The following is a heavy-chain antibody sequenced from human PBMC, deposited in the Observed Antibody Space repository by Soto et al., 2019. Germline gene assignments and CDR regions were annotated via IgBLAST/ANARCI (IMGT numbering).Heavy chain of an antibody. CDR2: ISGSGGST. V-gene: IGHV3-23*01. J-gene: IGHJ4*02. Sequence: GGSLRLSCAASGFTSSSYAMSWVRQAPGKGLEWVSAISGSGGSTYYADSVKGRFTISRDNSKNTLYLQMNSLRAEDTAVYYCAKDGGRGCSSTSCSRHYYFDYWGQGTLVTVSS. CDR3: AKDGGRGCSSTSCSRHYYFDY. CDR1: GFTSSSYA. D-gene: IGHD2-2*01.